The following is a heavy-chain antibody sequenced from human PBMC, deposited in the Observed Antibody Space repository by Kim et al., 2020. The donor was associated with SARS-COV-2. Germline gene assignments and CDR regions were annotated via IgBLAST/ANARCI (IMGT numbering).Heavy chain of an antibody. J-gene: IGHJ5*02. Sequence: GGSLRLSCGASGFTFNDYAVSWVRQAPGKGLQWVSTLTGNDVTVHYADSVKGRFTISRDISKNTLFLQMHSLRVEDTAIYFCAKAASGFGQLSFDHWGQGALVTVSS. D-gene: IGHD3-10*01. V-gene: IGHV3-23*01. CDR1: GFTFNDYA. CDR2: LTGNDVTV. CDR3: AKAASGFGQLSFDH.